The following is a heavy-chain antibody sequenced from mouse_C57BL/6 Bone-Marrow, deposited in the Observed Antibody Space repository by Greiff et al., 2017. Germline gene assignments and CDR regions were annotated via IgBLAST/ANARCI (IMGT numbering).Heavy chain of an antibody. CDR3: ARPRGLLWYFDV. D-gene: IGHD3-3*01. J-gene: IGHJ1*03. Sequence: EVKVVESGGDLVKPGGSLKLSCAASGFTFSSYGMSWVRQTPDKRLEWVATISSGGSYTYYPDSVKGRFTISRDNAKNTLYLQMSSLKSEDTAMYYCARPRGLLWYFDVWGTGTTVTVSS. CDR2: ISSGGSYT. CDR1: GFTFSSYG. V-gene: IGHV5-6*01.